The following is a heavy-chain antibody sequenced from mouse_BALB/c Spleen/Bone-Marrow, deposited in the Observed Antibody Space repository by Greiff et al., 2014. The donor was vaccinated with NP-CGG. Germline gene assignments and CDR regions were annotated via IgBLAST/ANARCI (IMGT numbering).Heavy chain of an antibody. V-gene: IGHV5-17*02. D-gene: IGHD1-1*01. J-gene: IGHJ4*01. CDR2: ISSDSSTI. CDR1: GFTFSSFG. Sequence: VHVKQSGGGLVQPGGSRKLSCAASGFTFSSFGIHWVRQAPKKGLEWVAYISSDSSTIYYADTVKGRFTISRDNPKNTLFLQMTSLRSEDTAMYYCARSNYVGYYAMDYWGQGTSVTVSS. CDR3: ARSNYVGYYAMDY.